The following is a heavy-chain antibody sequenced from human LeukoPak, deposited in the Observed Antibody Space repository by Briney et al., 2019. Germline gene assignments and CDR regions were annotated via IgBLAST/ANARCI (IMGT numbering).Heavy chain of an antibody. J-gene: IGHJ2*01. Sequence: SQTLSLTCAVSGGSISSGGYSWSWIRQPPGTGLEWIGYIYHSGSTYYNPSLKSRVTISVDRSKNQFSLKLSSVTAADTAVYYCARDGVGGNYRWWYFDLWGRGTLVTVSS. CDR1: GGSISSGGYS. CDR3: ARDGVGGNYRWWYFDL. V-gene: IGHV4-30-2*01. D-gene: IGHD2-21*02. CDR2: IYHSGST.